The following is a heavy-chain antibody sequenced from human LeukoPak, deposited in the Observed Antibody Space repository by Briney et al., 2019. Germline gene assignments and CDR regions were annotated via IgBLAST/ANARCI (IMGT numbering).Heavy chain of an antibody. CDR2: IYYSGST. CDR3: ARGTRGVPDY. D-gene: IGHD3-10*01. Sequence: SETLSLTCTVSGGSISSYYWSWFRQPPGKGLEWIGYIYYSGSTNYNPSLKSRVTISVDTSKNQFCLKLSSVTAADTAVYYCARGTRGVPDYWGQGTLVTVSS. V-gene: IGHV4-59*01. J-gene: IGHJ4*02. CDR1: GGSISSYY.